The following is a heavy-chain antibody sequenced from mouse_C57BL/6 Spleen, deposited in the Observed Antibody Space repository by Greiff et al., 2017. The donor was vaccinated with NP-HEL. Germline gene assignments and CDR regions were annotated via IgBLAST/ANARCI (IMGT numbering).Heavy chain of an antibody. CDR3: TQGGGPNAD. Sequence: VQLQQSGAELVRPGASVKLSCTASGFTFKDDYMHWVKQRPEQGLEWIGWIDPENGDTEYASKFQGKATITADTSSNTAYLQLSSLASEDTAVYCCTQGGGPNADWGQGTTLTVSS. D-gene: IGHD4-1*01. V-gene: IGHV14-4*01. CDR1: GFTFKDDY. CDR2: IDPENGDT. J-gene: IGHJ2*01.